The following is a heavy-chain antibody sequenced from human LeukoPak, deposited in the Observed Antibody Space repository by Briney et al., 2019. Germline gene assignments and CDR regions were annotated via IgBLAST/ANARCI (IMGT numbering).Heavy chain of an antibody. CDR1: GGSISSGDYY. Sequence: PSETLSLTCGVSGGSISSGDYYWSWIRQPAGKGLEWIGRIYTSGSTNYNPSLKSRVTMSVDTSKNQFSLKLSSVTAADTAVYYCARETGKGHYFDYWGQGTLVTVSS. J-gene: IGHJ4*02. D-gene: IGHD1-1*01. CDR3: ARETGKGHYFDY. CDR2: IYTSGST. V-gene: IGHV4-61*02.